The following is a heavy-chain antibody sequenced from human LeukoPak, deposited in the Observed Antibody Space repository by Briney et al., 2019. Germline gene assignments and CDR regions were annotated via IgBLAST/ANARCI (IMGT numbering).Heavy chain of an antibody. CDR1: GFIFRRFS. CDR3: ATRVTADSYDASDI. J-gene: IGHJ3*02. Sequence: GGSLRLSCAASGFIFRRFSMTWVRQAPGKGLEWVASISSTSSHKYHADSVKGRFTISRDNDKNSLYLQMNSLRAEDTALYYCATRVTADSYDASDIWGQGTMVTVSS. D-gene: IGHD6-13*01. CDR2: ISSTSSHK. V-gene: IGHV3-21*06.